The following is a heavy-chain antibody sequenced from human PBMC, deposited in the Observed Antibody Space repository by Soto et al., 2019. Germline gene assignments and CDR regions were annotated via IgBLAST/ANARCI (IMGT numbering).Heavy chain of an antibody. V-gene: IGHV4-59*01. CDR1: GGSINNYY. J-gene: IGHJ5*02. CDR3: AREHGFSYGLNYFDP. CDR2: IYDSGST. Sequence: SETLSLTCTVSGGSINNYYWSWIRQPPGKGLEWIGYIYDSGSTNYNPSLKSRVTISVDTSKNQFSLNLSSVTAADTAVYYCAREHGFSYGLNYFDPWGQGTLVTVS. D-gene: IGHD5-18*01.